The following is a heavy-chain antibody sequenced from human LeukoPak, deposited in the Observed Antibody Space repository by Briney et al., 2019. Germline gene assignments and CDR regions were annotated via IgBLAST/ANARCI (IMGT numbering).Heavy chain of an antibody. CDR2: ISYSGST. J-gene: IGHJ4*02. Sequence: SETLSLTCTVSGGSISSYYWSWIRQPPGKGLEWIGYISYSGSTNYNPSLKSRVTISVDTSKNQFSLKLSSVTAADTAVYYCAREFNLDDWGQGTLVTVSS. CDR3: AREFNLDD. CDR1: GGSISSYY. V-gene: IGHV4-59*01. D-gene: IGHD1-14*01.